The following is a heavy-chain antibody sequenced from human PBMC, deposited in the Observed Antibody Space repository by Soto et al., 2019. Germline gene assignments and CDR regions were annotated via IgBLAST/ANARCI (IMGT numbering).Heavy chain of an antibody. CDR2: IYYSGST. J-gene: IGHJ4*02. V-gene: IGHV4-31*03. D-gene: IGHD5-12*01. Sequence: QVQLQESGPGLVKPSQTLSLTCPVSGGSISSGGYYWSWIRQHPGKVLEWIGYIYYSGSTYYNPSLKSRVNLSVDTSKNPYSLKVSSVTAADTAVYYCARVRLRVKDFHYWGQGTLVTVSS. CDR1: GGSISSGGYY. CDR3: ARVRLRVKDFHY.